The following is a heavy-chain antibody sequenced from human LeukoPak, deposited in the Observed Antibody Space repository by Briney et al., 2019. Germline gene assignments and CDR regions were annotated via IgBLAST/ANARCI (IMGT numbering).Heavy chain of an antibody. J-gene: IGHJ5*02. CDR3: ASASWNYHWFDP. D-gene: IGHD1-7*01. CDR1: GGSISSYY. Sequence: KASETLSLSCTVSGGSISSYYWSWIRQPPGKGLEWIGYMYYSGSTSYNPSLKSRVTMSVDTSKNQLSLKLSSVTAADTAVYYCASASWNYHWFDPWGQGTLVTVSS. CDR2: MYYSGST. V-gene: IGHV4-59*01.